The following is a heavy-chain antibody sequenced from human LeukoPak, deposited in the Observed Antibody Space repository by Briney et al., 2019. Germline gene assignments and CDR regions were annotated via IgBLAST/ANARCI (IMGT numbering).Heavy chain of an antibody. J-gene: IGHJ4*02. CDR1: GYSINSGYY. CDR3: ARATLYGSPYFDY. CDR2: IYHSGSD. D-gene: IGHD3-10*01. V-gene: IGHV4-38-2*02. Sequence: SETLSLICTVSGYSINSGYYWGWIRQPPGKGLEWIGSIYHSGSDYYNPSLKSRVTMSVDTSKNQFSLKLTSVTAADTAVYYCARATLYGSPYFDYWGQGTLVTVSS.